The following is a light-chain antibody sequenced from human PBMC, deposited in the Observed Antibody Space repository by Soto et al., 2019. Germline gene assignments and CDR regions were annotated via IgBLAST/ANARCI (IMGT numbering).Light chain of an antibody. CDR3: CSYAGSSTHV. CDR1: SSDVGSYNL. J-gene: IGLJ1*01. V-gene: IGLV2-23*01. CDR2: EGS. Sequence: QSALTQPASVSGSPGQSITISCTGTSSDVGSYNLVSWYQQHPGKAPKLMIYEGSKRPSGVSNRFSGSKSGSTASLTISGLQAEDEADYYCCSYAGSSTHVFGTGTKLTVL.